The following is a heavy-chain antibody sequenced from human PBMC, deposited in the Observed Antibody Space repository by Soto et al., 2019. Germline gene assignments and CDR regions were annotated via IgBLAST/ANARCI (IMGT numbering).Heavy chain of an antibody. D-gene: IGHD4-4*01. V-gene: IGHV1-69*13. CDR3: ARGGGTTVTTGDYYYGMDV. CDR2: IIPIFGTA. CDR1: GGTFSSYA. Sequence: SVKVSCKAPGGTFSSYAISWVRQAPGQGLEWMGGIIPIFGTANYAQKFQGRVTITADESTSTAYMELSSLRSEDTAVYYCARGGGTTVTTGDYYYGMDVWGQGTTVTVSS. J-gene: IGHJ6*02.